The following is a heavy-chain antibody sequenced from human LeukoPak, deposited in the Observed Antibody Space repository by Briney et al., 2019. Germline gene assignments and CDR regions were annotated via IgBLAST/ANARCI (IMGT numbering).Heavy chain of an antibody. V-gene: IGHV3-48*04. CDR2: ISSSSGTI. J-gene: IGHJ6*03. CDR1: GFIFSSYS. Sequence: GGSLRLSCVGSGFIFSSYSMNWVRQAPGKGLEWISYISSSSGTIYYADSVKGRFTISRDNSKNSLYLQMNSLRTEDTALYYCAKEGVSHYYMDVWGKGTTVTISS. CDR3: AKEGVSHYYMDV.